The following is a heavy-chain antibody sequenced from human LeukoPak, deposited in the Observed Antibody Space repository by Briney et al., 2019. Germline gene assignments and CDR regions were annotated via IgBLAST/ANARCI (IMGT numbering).Heavy chain of an antibody. CDR3: AKDSRSSGNYESAFDI. CDR1: GFTFSNYA. V-gene: IGHV3-30*04. D-gene: IGHD3-22*01. CDR2: ISSDGSKK. Sequence: GGSLRLSCAASGFTFSNYAMHWVRQAPGKGLEWLAVISSDGSKKFYADSMKGRFTISRDNSKNTLYLQVNSLRAEDTAVFYCAKDSRSSGNYESAFDIWGQGTMVTVSS. J-gene: IGHJ3*02.